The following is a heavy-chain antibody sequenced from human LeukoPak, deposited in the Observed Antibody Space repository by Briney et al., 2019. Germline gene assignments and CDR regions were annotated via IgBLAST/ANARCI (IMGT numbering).Heavy chain of an antibody. D-gene: IGHD3-22*01. J-gene: IGHJ5*02. V-gene: IGHV3-53*01. CDR3: AQTYYDSSGYPNWFDP. CDR1: GFTVSSNY. CDR2: IYSGGST. Sequence: GGSLRLSCAASGFTVSSNYMSWVRQAPGKGLEWGSVIYSGGSTYYADSVKGRFTISRDNSKNTLYLQMNSLRAEDTAVYYCAQTYYDSSGYPNWFDPWGQGTLVTVSS.